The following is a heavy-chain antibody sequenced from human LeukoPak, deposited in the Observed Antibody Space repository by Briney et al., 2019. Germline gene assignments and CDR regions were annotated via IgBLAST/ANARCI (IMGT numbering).Heavy chain of an antibody. V-gene: IGHV3-30*04. CDR1: GFTFSSCA. D-gene: IGHD3-10*01. CDR2: ISYDGSNK. CDR3: ARDGTITMVRGGPDY. J-gene: IGHJ4*02. Sequence: PGGSLRLSCAASGFTFSSCAMHWVRQAPGKGLEWVAVISYDGSNKYYADSVKGRFTISRDNSKNTLYLQMHSLRAEDTAVYYCARDGTITMVRGGPDYWGQGTLVTVSS.